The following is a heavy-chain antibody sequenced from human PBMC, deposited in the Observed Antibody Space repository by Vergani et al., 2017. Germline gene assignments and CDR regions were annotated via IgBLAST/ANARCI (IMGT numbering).Heavy chain of an antibody. CDR1: GFTFDDYA. CDR2: ISWNSGSI. J-gene: IGHJ4*02. V-gene: IGHV3-9*01. CDR3: ARGGYCSSTSCSYPDY. D-gene: IGHD2-2*01. Sequence: EVQLVESGGGLVQPGRSLRLSCAASGFTFDDYAMHWVRQAPGKGLEWVSGISWNSGSIGYADSVKGRFTISRDNAKNSLYLQMNSLRAEDTALYHCARGGYCSSTSCSYPDYWGQGTLVTVSS.